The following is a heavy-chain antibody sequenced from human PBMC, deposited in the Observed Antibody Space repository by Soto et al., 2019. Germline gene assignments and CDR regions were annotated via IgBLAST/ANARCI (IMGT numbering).Heavy chain of an antibody. D-gene: IGHD3-10*01. CDR3: ARHSPYYGSGSYPVGDAFDI. J-gene: IGHJ3*02. Sequence: GESLKISCKGSGYSFTSYWIGWVRQMPGKGLEWMGIIYPGDSDTRYSPSFQGQVTISADKSISTAYLQWSSLKASDTAMYYCARHSPYYGSGSYPVGDAFDIWGQGTMVTVSS. CDR1: GYSFTSYW. CDR2: IYPGDSDT. V-gene: IGHV5-51*01.